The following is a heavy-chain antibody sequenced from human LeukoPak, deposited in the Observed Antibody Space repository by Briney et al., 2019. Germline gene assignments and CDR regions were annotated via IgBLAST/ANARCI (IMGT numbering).Heavy chain of an antibody. V-gene: IGHV1-69*05. CDR2: IIPIFGTA. J-gene: IGHJ1*01. CDR1: GGTFSSYA. CDR3: AEFPPEYSSSRGAEYFQH. Sequence: ASVKVSCKASGGTFSSYAISWVRQAPGQGLEWMGGIIPIFGTANYAQKFQGRVTITTDESTSTAYMELSSLRSEGTAVYYCAEFPPEYSSSRGAEYFQHWGQGTLVTVSS. D-gene: IGHD6-6*01.